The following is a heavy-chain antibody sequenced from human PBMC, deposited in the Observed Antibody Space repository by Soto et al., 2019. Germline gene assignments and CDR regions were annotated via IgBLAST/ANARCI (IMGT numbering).Heavy chain of an antibody. Sequence: SETLSLTCTVSGGSISSSSYYWGWIRQPPGKGLEWIGSIYYSGSTYYNPSLKSRVTISVDTSKNQFSLKLSSVTAADTAVYYCATLRRSIAARPGEYYFDYWGQGTLVTVS. CDR3: ATLRRSIAARPGEYYFDY. V-gene: IGHV4-39*01. CDR2: IYYSGST. CDR1: GGSISSSSYY. D-gene: IGHD6-6*01. J-gene: IGHJ4*02.